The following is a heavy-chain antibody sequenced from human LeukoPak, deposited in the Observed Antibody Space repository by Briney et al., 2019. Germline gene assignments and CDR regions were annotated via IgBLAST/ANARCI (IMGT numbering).Heavy chain of an antibody. V-gene: IGHV4-34*01. D-gene: IGHD3-10*01. Sequence: SETLSLTCAVYGESFSGYYWSWIRQPPGKGLEWIGEINHSGSTNYNPSLKSRVTISIGTSKNQFSLKLSSVTAADTAVYYCARLYGSWQNYWGQGTLVTVSS. J-gene: IGHJ4*02. CDR1: GESFSGYY. CDR3: ARLYGSWQNY. CDR2: INHSGST.